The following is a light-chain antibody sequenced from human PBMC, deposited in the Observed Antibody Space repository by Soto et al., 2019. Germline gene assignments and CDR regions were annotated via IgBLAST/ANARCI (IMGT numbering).Light chain of an antibody. V-gene: IGKV3-15*01. CDR2: GAS. CDR1: QSIXSS. CDR3: HQYKSGTRT. J-gene: IGKJ1*01. Sequence: IEMTQSPATLSGSPGERATLSCRASQSIXSSLDWYQQKPGQAPRILXYGASTRESGVPARLSGSGSGTEFTLTISSLHSEDFACYYCHQYKSGTRTFGQGTKVDIK.